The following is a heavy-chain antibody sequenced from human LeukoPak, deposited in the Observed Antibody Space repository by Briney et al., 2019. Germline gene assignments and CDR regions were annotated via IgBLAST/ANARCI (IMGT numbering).Heavy chain of an antibody. Sequence: SETLSLTCTVSGGSISSYYWSWIRQPAGEGLEWIGRIYTSGSTNYNPSLKSRVTMSVDTSKNQFSLKLSSVTAADTAVYYCARFSYCSSTSCASTFDYWGQGTLVTVPS. CDR2: IYTSGST. CDR1: GGSISSYY. V-gene: IGHV4-4*07. CDR3: ARFSYCSSTSCASTFDY. J-gene: IGHJ4*02. D-gene: IGHD2-2*01.